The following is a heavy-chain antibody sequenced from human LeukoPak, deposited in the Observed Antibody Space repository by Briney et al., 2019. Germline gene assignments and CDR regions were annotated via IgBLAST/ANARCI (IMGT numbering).Heavy chain of an antibody. CDR1: GLTFSSYA. J-gene: IGHJ3*01. V-gene: IGHV3-23*01. CDR3: AKDPNGDYIGAFDF. D-gene: IGHD4-17*01. Sequence: PGGSLRLSCAASGLTFSSYAMMWLRQAPGKGLEWVSAIIGNGGWALYADSVKGRFTISRDNSKNTLYLQMSSLRAEDTAVYYCAKDPNGDYIGAFDFWGXXTXXTVSS. CDR2: IIGNGGWA.